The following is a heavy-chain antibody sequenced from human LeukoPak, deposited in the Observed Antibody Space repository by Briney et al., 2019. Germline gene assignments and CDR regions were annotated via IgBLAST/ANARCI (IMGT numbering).Heavy chain of an antibody. V-gene: IGHV3-23*01. J-gene: IGHJ4*02. CDR1: GFTFSSYA. CDR2: ISGSGGST. D-gene: IGHD6-19*01. Sequence: QTGGSLRLSCAASGFTFSSYAMSWVRQAPGKGLEWVSAISGSGGSTYYADSVKGRFTISRDNSKNTLYLQMNSLRAEDTAVYYCAKFHSSGWAIFDYWGQGTLVTVSS. CDR3: AKFHSSGWAIFDY.